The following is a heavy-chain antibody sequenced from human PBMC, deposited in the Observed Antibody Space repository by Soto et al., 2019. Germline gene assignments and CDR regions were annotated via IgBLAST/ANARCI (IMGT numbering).Heavy chain of an antibody. J-gene: IGHJ5*02. D-gene: IGHD3-16*01. CDR1: GYSFTNND. CDR2: MNPGSGDT. CDR3: ARTETFGSLNWFDP. Sequence: GASVKVSCKASGYSFTNNDVSWVRQATGQGLEWMGWMNPGSGDTGYAQKFQGRVTMTRDISIATAYMELSSLRSDDTAIYYCARTETFGSLNWFDPWGQGTLVTASS. V-gene: IGHV1-8*01.